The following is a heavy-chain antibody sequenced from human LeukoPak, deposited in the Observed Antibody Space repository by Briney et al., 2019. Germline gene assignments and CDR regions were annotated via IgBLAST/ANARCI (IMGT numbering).Heavy chain of an antibody. CDR3: ARFTYYYDSSGYKGYYFDY. D-gene: IGHD3-22*01. CDR1: GGSFSGYY. CDR2: IYYSGST. V-gene: IGHV4-34*01. Sequence: SETLSLTCAVYGGSFSGYYWSWIRQPPGKGLEWIGSIYYSGSTNYNPSLKSRVTISVDKSKTQFSLKLSSVTAADTAVYYCARFTYYYDSSGYKGYYFDYWGQGTLVTVSS. J-gene: IGHJ4*02.